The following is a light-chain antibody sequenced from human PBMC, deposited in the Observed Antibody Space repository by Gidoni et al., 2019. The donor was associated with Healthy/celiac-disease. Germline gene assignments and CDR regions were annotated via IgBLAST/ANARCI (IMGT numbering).Light chain of an antibody. Sequence: QSVLTQPPSVSGAPGQRVPITCTGSSSNIGASYDVNWYQQLPGTAPKLLIYGNNNRPSGVPDRFSDSKSGTSASLAITVLQAEDEADYYCQSYDNSLSGPYVFGTGTKVTVL. CDR3: QSYDNSLSGPYV. CDR2: GNN. V-gene: IGLV1-40*01. CDR1: SSNIGASYD. J-gene: IGLJ1*01.